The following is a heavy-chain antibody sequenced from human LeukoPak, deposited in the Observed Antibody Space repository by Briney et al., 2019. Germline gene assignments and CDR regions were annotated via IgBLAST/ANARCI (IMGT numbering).Heavy chain of an antibody. CDR1: GFTFSSYA. D-gene: IGHD3-10*01. J-gene: IGHJ6*02. CDR2: ISYDGSNK. CDR3: ARDLSGPRGYYYGMDV. V-gene: IGHV3-30-3*01. Sequence: GGSLRLSCAASGFTFSSYAMHWVRQAPGKGLEWVAVISYDGSNKYYADSVKGRFTISRDNSKNTLYPQMNSLRAEDTAVYYCARDLSGPRGYYYGMDVWGQGTTVTVSS.